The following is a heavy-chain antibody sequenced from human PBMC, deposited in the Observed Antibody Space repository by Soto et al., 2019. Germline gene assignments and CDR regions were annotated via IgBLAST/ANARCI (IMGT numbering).Heavy chain of an antibody. CDR2: INSDGSST. J-gene: IGHJ6*03. V-gene: IGHV3-74*01. CDR1: GFTFSSYW. Sequence: GGSLRLSCAASGFTFSSYWMHWVRQAPGKGLVWVSRINSDGSSTSYADSVKGRFTISRDNAKNTLYLQMNSLRAEDTAVYYCARAGHYDFWSGFNYYYYYYMDVWGKGTTVTVSS. CDR3: ARAGHYDFWSGFNYYYYYYMDV. D-gene: IGHD3-3*01.